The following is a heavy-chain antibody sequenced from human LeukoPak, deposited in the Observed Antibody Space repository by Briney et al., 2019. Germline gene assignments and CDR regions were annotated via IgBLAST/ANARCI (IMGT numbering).Heavy chain of an antibody. V-gene: IGHV3-23*01. J-gene: IGHJ6*02. CDR3: AKTLSQGYGDYVACMDV. CDR2: ISGSGGST. CDR1: GFTFSSYA. D-gene: IGHD4-17*01. Sequence: PGGSLRLSCAASGFTFSSYAMSWVRQAPGKGLEWVSAISGSGGSTYYADSVKGRFTISRDNSKNTLYLQMNSLRAEDTAVYYCAKTLSQGYGDYVACMDVWGQGTTVTVSS.